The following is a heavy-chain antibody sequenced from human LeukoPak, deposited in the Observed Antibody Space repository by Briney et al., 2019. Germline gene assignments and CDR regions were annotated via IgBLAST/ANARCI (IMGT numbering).Heavy chain of an antibody. CDR1: GGSISSSSYY. Sequence: SETLSLTCTVFGGSISSSSYYWGWIRQPPGKGLEWIGSIYYSGSTYYNPSLKSRVTISVDTSKNQFSLKLSSVTAADTAVYYCARHVEVAVAAYFDYWGQGTLVTVSS. CDR3: ARHVEVAVAAYFDY. CDR2: IYYSGST. V-gene: IGHV4-39*01. D-gene: IGHD6-19*01. J-gene: IGHJ4*02.